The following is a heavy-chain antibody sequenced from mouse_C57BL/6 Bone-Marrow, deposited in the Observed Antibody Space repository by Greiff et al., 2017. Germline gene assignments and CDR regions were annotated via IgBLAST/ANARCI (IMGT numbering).Heavy chain of an antibody. J-gene: IGHJ4*01. V-gene: IGHV1-64*01. CDR2: IHPNSGST. CDR3: ARDRDYLHAMDY. D-gene: IGHD2-4*01. CDR1: GYTFTSYW. Sequence: QVQLQQPGAELVKPGASVKLSCKASGYTFTSYWMHWVKQRPGQGLEWIGMIHPNSGSTNYNEKFKSKATLTVDKSSSTAYMQLSSLTSEDSAVYYCARDRDYLHAMDYGGQGTSVTVSS.